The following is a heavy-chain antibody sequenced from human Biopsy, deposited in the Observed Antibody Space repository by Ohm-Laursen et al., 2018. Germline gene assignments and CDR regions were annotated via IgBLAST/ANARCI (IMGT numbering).Heavy chain of an antibody. CDR3: ASSRGSSGIATIYYYGMDV. J-gene: IGHJ6*02. CDR1: GFTLSSYS. V-gene: IGHV3-21*01. D-gene: IGHD3-10*01. Sequence: SLRLSCTASGFTLSSYSMNWVRQTPGKGLEWVSTISSSSDNIYYVDPVKSRFTISRDNAKNSLYLQMNSLRAEDTAVYYCASSRGSSGIATIYYYGMDVWGQGTTVTVSS. CDR2: ISSSSDNI.